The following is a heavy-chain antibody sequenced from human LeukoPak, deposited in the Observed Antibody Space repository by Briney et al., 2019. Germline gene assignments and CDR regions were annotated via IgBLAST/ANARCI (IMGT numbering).Heavy chain of an antibody. CDR3: ARDPSYTDAFDI. CDR2: IYYSGST. D-gene: IGHD3-10*01. CDR1: GGSISSSSYY. Sequence: SETLSLTCTVSGGSISSSSYYWGWIRQPPGKGLEWIGSIYYSGSTYYNPSLKSRVTISVDTSKNQFSLKLSSVTAADTAVYYCARDPSYTDAFDIWGQGTMVTVSS. J-gene: IGHJ3*02. V-gene: IGHV4-39*07.